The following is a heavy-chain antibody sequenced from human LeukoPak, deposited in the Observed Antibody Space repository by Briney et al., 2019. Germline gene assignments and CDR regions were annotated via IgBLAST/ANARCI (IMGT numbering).Heavy chain of an antibody. CDR3: PRDVHGDYGSGWFDP. Sequence: ASVKVSCKTSGGTFNNSAISWVRQAPGQGLEWLGGIMPLFGTAGYAQKFQGRVIITKDESTRTVYLELTSLTSDDTAVYYWPRDVHGDYGSGWFDPWGQGTLVPVSS. J-gene: IGHJ5*02. V-gene: IGHV1-69*05. CDR2: IMPLFGTA. D-gene: IGHD4-17*01. CDR1: GGTFNNSA.